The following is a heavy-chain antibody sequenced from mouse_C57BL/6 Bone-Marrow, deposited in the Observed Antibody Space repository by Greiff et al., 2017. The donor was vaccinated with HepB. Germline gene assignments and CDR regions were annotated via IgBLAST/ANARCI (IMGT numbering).Heavy chain of an antibody. D-gene: IGHD1-1*01. CDR2: ISSGGDYI. J-gene: IGHJ2*01. V-gene: IGHV5-9-1*02. Sequence: EVKLMESGEGLVKPGGSLKLSCAASGFTFSSYAMSWVRQTPEKRLEWVAYISSGGDYIYYADTVKGRFTISRDNARNTLYLQMSSLKSEDTAMYYCTRGYGSSLYYFDYWGQGTTLTVSS. CDR1: GFTFSSYA. CDR3: TRGYGSSLYYFDY.